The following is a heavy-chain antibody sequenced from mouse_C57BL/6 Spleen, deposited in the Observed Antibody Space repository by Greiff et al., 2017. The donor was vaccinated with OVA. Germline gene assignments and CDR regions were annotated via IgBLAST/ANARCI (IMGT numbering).Heavy chain of an antibody. D-gene: IGHD3-2*02. CDR3: ASSESSGYGDFFAY. Sequence: VQLQQPGAELVMPGASVKLSCKASGYTFTSYWMHWVKQRPGQGLEWIGEIDPSDSYTNYNQKFKGKSTLTVDKSSSTAYMQLSSLTSEDSAVYYCASSESSGYGDFFAYWGQGTLVTVSA. CDR1: GYTFTSYW. J-gene: IGHJ3*01. CDR2: IDPSDSYT. V-gene: IGHV1-69*01.